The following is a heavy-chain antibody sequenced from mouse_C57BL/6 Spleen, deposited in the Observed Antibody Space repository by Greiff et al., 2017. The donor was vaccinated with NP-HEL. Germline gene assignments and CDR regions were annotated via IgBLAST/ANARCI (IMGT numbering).Heavy chain of an antibody. V-gene: IGHV1-69*01. CDR2: IDPSDSYT. D-gene: IGHD1-1*01. CDR1: GYTFTSYW. CDR3: ARSYYYGSYAMDY. Sequence: QVQLQQPGAELVMPGASVKLSCKASGYTFTSYWMHWVKQRPGQGLEWIGEIDPSDSYTNYNQKFKGKSTLTVDKSSSTAYMQLSSLTSEDSAVYYCARSYYYGSYAMDYWGQGTSVTVSS. J-gene: IGHJ4*01.